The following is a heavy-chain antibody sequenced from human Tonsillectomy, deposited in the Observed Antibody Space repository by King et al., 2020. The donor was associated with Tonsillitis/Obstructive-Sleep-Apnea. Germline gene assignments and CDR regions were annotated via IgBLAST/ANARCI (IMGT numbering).Heavy chain of an antibody. D-gene: IGHD3-9*01. CDR2: IYDSGST. Sequence: VQLQESGPGLVKPSETLFLTCNVSGGSISSYYWSWIRQPPGKGLEWIGYIYDSGSTNYNPSLKSRVTISVDTSKNQFSLKLSSVTAADTAVYYCARAYYDILTGYLDDAFDIWGQGTMVTVSS. CDR1: GGSISSYY. CDR3: ARAYYDILTGYLDDAFDI. J-gene: IGHJ3*02. V-gene: IGHV4-59*08.